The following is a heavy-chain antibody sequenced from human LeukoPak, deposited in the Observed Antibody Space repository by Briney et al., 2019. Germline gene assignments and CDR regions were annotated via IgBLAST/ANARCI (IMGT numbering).Heavy chain of an antibody. CDR3: ARGGYSYGHSYNWFDP. CDR1: GGTFSSYA. Sequence: SVKVSCKASGGTFSSYAISWVRQAPGQGLEWMGGIIPIFGTANYAQKFQGRVTITTDESTSTAYMELSSLRSEDTAVYYCARGGYSYGHSYNWFDPWGRGTLVTVSS. J-gene: IGHJ5*02. CDR2: IIPIFGTA. V-gene: IGHV1-69*05. D-gene: IGHD5-18*01.